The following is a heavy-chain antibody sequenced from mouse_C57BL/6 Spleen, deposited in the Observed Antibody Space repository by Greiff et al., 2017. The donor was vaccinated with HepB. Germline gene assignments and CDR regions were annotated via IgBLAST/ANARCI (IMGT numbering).Heavy chain of an antibody. J-gene: IGHJ3*01. CDR1: GYTFTDYY. CDR2: INPYNGGT. CDR3: ARSEAFAY. V-gene: IGHV1-19*01. Sequence: EVKLMESGPVLVKPGASVKMSCKASGYTFTDYYMNWVKQSHGKSLEWIGVINPYNGGTSYNQKFKGKATLTVDKSSSTAYMELNSLTSEDSAVYYCARSEAFAYWGQGTLVTVSA.